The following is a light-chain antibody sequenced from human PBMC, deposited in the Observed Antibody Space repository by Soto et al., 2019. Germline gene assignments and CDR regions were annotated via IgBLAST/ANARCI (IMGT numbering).Light chain of an antibody. V-gene: IGLV2-8*01. Sequence: QSVLTQPPSASGSPGQSVTISCTGTSSDVGGYKYVSWYQQHPGKAPKLLIYEVNKRPSGVPDRFSGSKSGNTASLTVSGLQAEDEADYYCSSYAGSNIDYVFGTGTRSPS. CDR2: EVN. J-gene: IGLJ1*01. CDR1: SSDVGGYKY. CDR3: SSYAGSNIDYV.